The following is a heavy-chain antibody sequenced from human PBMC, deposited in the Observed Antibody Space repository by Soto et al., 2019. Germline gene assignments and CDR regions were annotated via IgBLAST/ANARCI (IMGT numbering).Heavy chain of an antibody. V-gene: IGHV3-30-3*01. J-gene: IGHJ6*02. D-gene: IGHD3-3*01. Sequence: SGGSLRLSCAASGFSFSDDAMHWVRQAPGQGLEWVAVITYDGSNKYYADSVRGRFTISRDNSKSTLYLQMDSLIIDDTAVYYCARDVGTQLDFWSTPGMDVWGQGTTVTVSS. CDR1: GFSFSDDA. CDR2: ITYDGSNK. CDR3: ARDVGTQLDFWSTPGMDV.